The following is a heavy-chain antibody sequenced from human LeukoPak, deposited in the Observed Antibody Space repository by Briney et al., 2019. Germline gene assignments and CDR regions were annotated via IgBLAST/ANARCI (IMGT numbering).Heavy chain of an antibody. CDR2: ISAYNGNT. CDR3: ARAGYCSSTSCLIRYNWFDP. V-gene: IGHV1-18*01. D-gene: IGHD2-2*03. CDR1: GYTFTSYG. J-gene: IGHJ5*02. Sequence: GASVKVSCKASGYTFTSYGISWVRQAPGQGREWMGWISAYNGNTNYAQKLQGRVTMTTDTSTSTAYMELRSLRSDDTAVYYCARAGYCSSTSCLIRYNWFDPWGQGTLVTVSS.